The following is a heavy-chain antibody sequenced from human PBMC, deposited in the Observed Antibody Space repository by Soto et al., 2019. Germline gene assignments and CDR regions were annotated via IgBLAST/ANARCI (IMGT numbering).Heavy chain of an antibody. CDR1: GDSNSNYY. CDR3: AKYRRTEEEGYTLDY. Sequence: SETLSLTCTVSGDSNSNYYWSWIRQPPGKRLEWIGYIYYTGSTTYNPSLESRVTMSVDTSKNQFSLKLNSVNAADTAVYYCAKYRRTEEEGYTLDYWGRGTLVTVSS. J-gene: IGHJ4*02. V-gene: IGHV4-59*01. CDR2: IYYTGST. D-gene: IGHD6-13*01.